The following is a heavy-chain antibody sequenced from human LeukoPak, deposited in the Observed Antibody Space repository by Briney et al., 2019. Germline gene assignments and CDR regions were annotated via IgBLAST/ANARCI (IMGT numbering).Heavy chain of an antibody. D-gene: IGHD5-18*01. CDR1: GYTLTSYA. V-gene: IGHV7-4-1*02. Sequence: ASVNVSCKASGYTLTSYAMNWVRQAPGQGLEWMGWINTNTGNPTYAQGFTGRFVFSLDTSVSTAYLQISSLKAEDTAVYYCAREATLWSTSEPHTVCDYWSQETLVPVT. J-gene: IGHJ4*02. CDR2: INTNTGNP. CDR3: AREATLWSTSEPHTVCDY.